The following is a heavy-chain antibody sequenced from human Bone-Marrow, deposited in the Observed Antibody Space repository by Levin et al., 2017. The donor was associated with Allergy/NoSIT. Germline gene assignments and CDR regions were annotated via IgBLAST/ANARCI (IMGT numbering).Heavy chain of an antibody. CDR2: ITSSGADT. V-gene: IGHV3-23*01. CDR1: GFIFNKFA. D-gene: IGHD6-19*01. J-gene: IGHJ4*02. CDR3: AKRLYTSAWFSFDY. Sequence: ASVKVSCAASGFIFNKFAMSWFRQAPGKGLEWVSAITSSGADTFHADSVKGRFTISRDNAKSTLYLQMNSLSAEDTAIYYCAKRLYTSAWFSFDYWGPGILVSVSS.